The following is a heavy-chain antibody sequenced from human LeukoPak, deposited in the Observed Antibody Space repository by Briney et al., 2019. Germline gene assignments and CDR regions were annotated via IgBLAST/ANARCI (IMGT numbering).Heavy chain of an antibody. Sequence: SETLSLTCTVSGGSISSGGYYWSWIRQPPGKGLEWIGYIYHSGSTYYNPSLKSRVTISVDRSKNQFSLKLSSVTAADTAVYYCARDRRGREAYCSSTSCYTRWFDPWGQGTLVTVSS. CDR3: ARDRRGREAYCSSTSCYTRWFDP. CDR1: GGSISSGGYY. D-gene: IGHD2-2*02. J-gene: IGHJ5*02. CDR2: IYHSGST. V-gene: IGHV4-30-2*01.